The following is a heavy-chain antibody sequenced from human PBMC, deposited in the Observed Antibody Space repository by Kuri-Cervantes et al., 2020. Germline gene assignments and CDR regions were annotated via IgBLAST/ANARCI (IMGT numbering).Heavy chain of an antibody. CDR3: AKDLGYDSRWGDY. CDR1: GFTFSSYA. V-gene: IGHV3-23*01. Sequence: GESLKISCAASGFTFSSYAMSWVRQAPGKGLEWVSAISGSGGSTYYADSVKGRFTISRDNSKNTLCLQMNSLRAEDTAVYYCAKDLGYDSRWGDYWGQGALVTVSS. D-gene: IGHD3-22*01. J-gene: IGHJ4*02. CDR2: ISGSGGST.